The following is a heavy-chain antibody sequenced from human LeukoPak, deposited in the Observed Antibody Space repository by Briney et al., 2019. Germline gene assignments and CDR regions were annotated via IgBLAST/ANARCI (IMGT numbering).Heavy chain of an antibody. CDR1: GYTFNSHP. CDR2: INADNGNT. V-gene: IGHV1-3*01. CDR3: ARGRDCIAVAGTKCSNPALYYYYYYMDV. D-gene: IGHD6-19*01. Sequence: ASVKVSCKASGYTFNSHPMHWVRQAPGQRLEWMGWINADNGNTRYSQKLQGRVTITRDTSASTAYMELSSLRSEDTAVYYCARGRDCIAVAGTKCSNPALYYYYYYMDVWGKGTTVTVSS. J-gene: IGHJ6*03.